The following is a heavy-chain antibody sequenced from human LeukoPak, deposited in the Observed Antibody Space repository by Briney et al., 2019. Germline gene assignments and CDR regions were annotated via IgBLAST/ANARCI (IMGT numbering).Heavy chain of an antibody. CDR3: ARFLIGGGSPHYFDY. V-gene: IGHV1-18*01. Sequence: ASVMVSCKASGYTFTSYGINWVRQAPGQGPEWMGWISVYNGNTNYAQKFQGRVIMTTDTLTTTAYMELMSLRSDDTAVYYCARFLIGGGSPHYFDYWGQGTLVTVSS. CDR1: GYTFTSYG. J-gene: IGHJ4*02. CDR2: ISVYNGNT. D-gene: IGHD2-15*01.